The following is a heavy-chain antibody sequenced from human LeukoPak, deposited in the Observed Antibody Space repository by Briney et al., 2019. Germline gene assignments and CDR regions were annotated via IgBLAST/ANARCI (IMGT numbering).Heavy chain of an antibody. Sequence: ASVKVSCKASGYTFTSYGISWVRQAPGQGLEWMGWISAYNGNTNYAQKFQGRVTITRDTSASTAYMELSSLRSEDTAVYYCARGGSSGWYVDWFDPWGQGTLVTVSS. D-gene: IGHD6-19*01. CDR2: ISAYNGNT. J-gene: IGHJ5*02. CDR3: ARGGSSGWYVDWFDP. V-gene: IGHV1-18*01. CDR1: GYTFTSYG.